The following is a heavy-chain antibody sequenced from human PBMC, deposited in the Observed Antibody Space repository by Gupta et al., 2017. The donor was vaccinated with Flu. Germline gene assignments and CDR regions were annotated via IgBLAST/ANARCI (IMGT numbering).Heavy chain of an antibody. Sequence: QVQLQESGPGLVKPSETLSLTCTVSGDSMNSYSYYWGWIRQPPGKDLEWIGSIYYRGGTYYNPSLKSRVTISLDTSKNQMSLKMISVSAADTAVYYCARVKAIGDYCDPWGQGTLVTVSS. CDR1: GDSMNSYSYY. V-gene: IGHV4-39*01. J-gene: IGHJ5*02. CDR2: IYYRGGT. CDR3: ARVKAIGDYCDP. D-gene: IGHD4-17*01.